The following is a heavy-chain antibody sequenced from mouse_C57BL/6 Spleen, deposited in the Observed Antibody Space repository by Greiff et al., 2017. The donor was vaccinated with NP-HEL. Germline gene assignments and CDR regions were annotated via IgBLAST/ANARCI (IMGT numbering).Heavy chain of an antibody. V-gene: IGHV3-6*01. CDR3: ARVNWDVWYFDV. J-gene: IGHJ1*03. CDR1: GYSITSGYY. CDR2: ISYDGSN. D-gene: IGHD4-1*01. Sequence: EVQLQESGPGLVKPSQTLSLTCSVTGYSITSGYYWNWIRQFPGNKLEWMGYISYDGSNNYNPSLKNRISITRDTSKNQFFLKLNSVTTEDTATYYCARVNWDVWYFDVWGTGTTVTVSS.